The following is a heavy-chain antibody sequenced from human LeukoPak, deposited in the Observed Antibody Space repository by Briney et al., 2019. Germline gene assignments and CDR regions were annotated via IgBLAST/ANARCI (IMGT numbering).Heavy chain of an antibody. J-gene: IGHJ4*02. Sequence: GGSLRLSCAASGFTFSSCEMNWVSQAPGKGLEWVSYISSSGSTIFYADSVKGRFTISRDNAKNSLYLQMNSLRAEDTAVYYCARLYSSSSGLRASDYWGQGTLVTVSS. D-gene: IGHD6-6*01. CDR1: GFTFSSCE. CDR2: ISSSGSTI. CDR3: ARLYSSSSGLRASDY. V-gene: IGHV3-48*03.